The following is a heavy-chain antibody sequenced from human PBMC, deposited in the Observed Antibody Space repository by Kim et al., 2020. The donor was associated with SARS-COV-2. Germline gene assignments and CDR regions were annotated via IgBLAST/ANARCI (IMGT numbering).Heavy chain of an antibody. D-gene: IGHD3-10*01. CDR3: SKEVCWFGESRGCY. Sequence: GGSLRLSCAASGFTFSSYAMSWVRQSPGKWLDLVSSISGIGCITYYAYSVKFRFTISRDNSTNTLYLPINILISQDTAVYYCSKEVCWFGESRGCYWCQATLVTVSS. J-gene: IGHJ4*02. CDR2: ISGIGCIT. V-gene: IGHV3-23*01. CDR1: GFTFSSYA.